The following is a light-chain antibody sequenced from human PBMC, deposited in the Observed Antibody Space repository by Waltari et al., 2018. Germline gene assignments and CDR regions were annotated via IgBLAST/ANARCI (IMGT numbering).Light chain of an antibody. CDR1: PSVSSSY. V-gene: IGKV3-20*01. CDR2: GAS. CDR3: QQYGKT. J-gene: IGKJ1*01. Sequence: DIVLTQSPGTLSLSPGERATLSCRASPSVSSSYFSWYQQHPGQAPRLLIYGASGRATGIPDRFSGSGSGTDFTLTISRLEPEDFAVYYCQQYGKTFGQGTKVEIK.